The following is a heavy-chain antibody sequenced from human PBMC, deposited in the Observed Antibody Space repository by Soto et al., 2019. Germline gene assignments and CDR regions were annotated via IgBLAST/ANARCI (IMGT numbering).Heavy chain of an antibody. CDR3: AKGGRPPREPFMDV. D-gene: IGHD1-1*01. CDR1: GFTFSNFA. CDR2: IDSRGYNT. V-gene: IGHV3-23*01. J-gene: IGHJ6*02. Sequence: GGSLRLSCVASGFTFSNFAMSWVRQAPGEGLEWISLIDSRGYNTYYADSVKGRFTISRDNSKNTLYLRMNSLRAEDTAVYYCAKGGRPPREPFMDVWGQGTTVTVSS.